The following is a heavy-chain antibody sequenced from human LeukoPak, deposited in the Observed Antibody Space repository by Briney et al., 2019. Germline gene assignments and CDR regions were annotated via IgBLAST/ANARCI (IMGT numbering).Heavy chain of an antibody. V-gene: IGHV3-11*04. Sequence: GGSLRLSCAASGFTFSDYYMSWIRQAPGKGLEWVSYISSSGSTIYYADSVKGRLTISRDDAKNSLYLQMDSLRAEDTAVYYCARETSARGVSTHWGQGTLVTVSS. CDR3: ARETSARGVSTH. CDR2: ISSSGSTI. D-gene: IGHD3-10*01. CDR1: GFTFSDYY. J-gene: IGHJ4*02.